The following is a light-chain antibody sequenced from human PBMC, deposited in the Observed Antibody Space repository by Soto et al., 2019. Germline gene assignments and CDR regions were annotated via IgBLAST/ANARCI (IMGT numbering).Light chain of an antibody. J-gene: IGKJ2*01. CDR2: QAF. Sequence: DIQMTQSPSTLSASVGDRVAISCRASQSVSGWLAWSQQKPGKVPKLLIYQAFTLEDGVPSRFSGSGSGTEFTLTISSLQPHDSTSDYCQHCNYYWYTFGPGTNLHIK. CDR1: QSVSGW. CDR3: QHCNYYWYT. V-gene: IGKV1-5*03.